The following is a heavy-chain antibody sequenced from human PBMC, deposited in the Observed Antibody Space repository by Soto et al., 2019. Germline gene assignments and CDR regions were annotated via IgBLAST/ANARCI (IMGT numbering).Heavy chain of an antibody. CDR3: AREVGCSGGSCYRLLNGMDV. V-gene: IGHV1-69*13. Sequence: SVKVSCKASGGTFSSYAISWVRQAPGQGLEWMGGIIPIFGTANYAQKFQGRVTITADESTSTAYMELSSLRSEDTAVYYCAREVGCSGGSCYRLLNGMDVWGQGTTVTVSS. CDR2: IIPIFGTA. D-gene: IGHD2-15*01. J-gene: IGHJ6*02. CDR1: GGTFSSYA.